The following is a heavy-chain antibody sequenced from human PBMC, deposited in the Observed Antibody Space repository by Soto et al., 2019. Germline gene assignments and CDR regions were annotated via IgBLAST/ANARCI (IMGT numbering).Heavy chain of an antibody. CDR3: ERGGPENPGFFDI. Sequence: SQTLSLTCAISGDSVSSNNATWNWIRQSPSRGLEWLGRTYYRSKWYNDYAVSVKSRITVNPDTSKNQFSLQLNSVTPEDTALYYCERGGPENPGFFDIWGQGTMVTVS. CDR1: GDSVSSNNAT. CDR2: TYYRSKWYN. J-gene: IGHJ3*02. V-gene: IGHV6-1*01.